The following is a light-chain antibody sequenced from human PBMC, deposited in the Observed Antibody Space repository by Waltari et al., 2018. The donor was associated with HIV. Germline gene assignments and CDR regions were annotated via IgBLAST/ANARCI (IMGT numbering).Light chain of an antibody. CDR3: TSFTDSYTLKV. Sequence: QSALTQPASVSGSPGQSITISCTGTYSDGGGSNFVSWYPHPPGKGPKLVIFHVSDRPSGVSDRGAGSKSGNTPSLTIAGLQAEDEATYCGTSFTDSYTLKVFGGGTTLTVL. CDR2: HVS. V-gene: IGLV2-14*03. CDR1: YSDGGGSNF. J-gene: IGLJ2*01.